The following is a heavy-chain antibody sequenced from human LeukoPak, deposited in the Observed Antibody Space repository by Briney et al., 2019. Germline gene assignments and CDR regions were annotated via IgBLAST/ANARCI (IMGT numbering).Heavy chain of an antibody. J-gene: IGHJ6*03. CDR2: MNPNNGRT. V-gene: IGHV1-8*01. CDR3: ARGSWITGSTSYYYHMDV. D-gene: IGHD1-7*01. CDR1: GYNFISYD. Sequence: GASVKVSCKASGYNFISYDINWVRQATGQGLEGMGWMNPNNGRTGYAQKFQGRVTMTRNSSITTVYMEMNNLRSEDTAVYYCARGSWITGSTSYYYHMDVWGKGTTVTVSS.